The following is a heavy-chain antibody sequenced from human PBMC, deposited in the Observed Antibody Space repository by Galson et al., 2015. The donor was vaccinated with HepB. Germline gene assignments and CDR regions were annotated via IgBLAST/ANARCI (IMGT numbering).Heavy chain of an antibody. V-gene: IGHV3-23*01. CDR2: VHNRGDTT. CDR1: GFTFSTYA. J-gene: IGHJ3*02. D-gene: IGHD6-13*01. Sequence: SLRLSCAASGFTFSTYAMSWVRQAPGKGLEWVSGVHNRGDTTYHADSVKGRFTITRDNSKNTLFLQMNSLRVEDTAVYYCVRGHSWAASDAFDTWGQGTVVTVSS. CDR3: VRGHSWAASDAFDT.